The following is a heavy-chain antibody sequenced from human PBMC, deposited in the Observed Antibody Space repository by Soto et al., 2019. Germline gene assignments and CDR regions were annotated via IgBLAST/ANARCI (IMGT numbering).Heavy chain of an antibody. CDR1: GGTFSSYT. Sequence: ASVKVSCKASGGTFSSYTISWVRQAPGQGLEWMGRIIPILGIANYAQKFQGRVTITADKSTSTAYMELSSLRSEDTAVYYCARGATIYYYYMDVWGKGTTVTVSS. D-gene: IGHD5-12*01. CDR2: IIPILGIA. J-gene: IGHJ6*03. CDR3: ARGATIYYYYMDV. V-gene: IGHV1-69*02.